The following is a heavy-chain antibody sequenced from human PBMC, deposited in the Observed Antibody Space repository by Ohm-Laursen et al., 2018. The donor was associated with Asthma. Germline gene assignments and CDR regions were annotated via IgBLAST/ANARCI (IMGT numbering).Heavy chain of an antibody. Sequence: GTLSLTCTLSGASFSTYYWGWIRQPPGKGLEWIGYIYYSGSTNYNPSLKSRVTISVDRSKNQFSLKLSSVTAADTAVYYCATLDEGYWGQGTLVTVSS. CDR2: IYYSGST. V-gene: IGHV4-59*12. CDR1: GASFSTYY. J-gene: IGHJ4*02. CDR3: ATLDEGY.